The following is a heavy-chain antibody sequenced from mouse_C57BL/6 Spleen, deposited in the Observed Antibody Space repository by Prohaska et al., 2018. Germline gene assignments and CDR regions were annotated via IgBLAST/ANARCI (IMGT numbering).Heavy chain of an antibody. J-gene: IGHJ3*01. V-gene: IGHV5-17*01. Sequence: AYISSGSSTIYYADTVKGRFTISRDNAKNTLFLKMTSLRSEETAMYYCARLDSSGPFAYWGQGTLVTVSA. CDR3: ARLDSSGPFAY. D-gene: IGHD3-2*02. CDR2: ISSGSSTI.